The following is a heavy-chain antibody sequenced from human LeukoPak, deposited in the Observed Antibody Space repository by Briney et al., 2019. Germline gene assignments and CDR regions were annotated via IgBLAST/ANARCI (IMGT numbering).Heavy chain of an antibody. D-gene: IGHD3-10*01. Sequence: GGSLRLSCAASGFTFRSYWMSWVRQAPGKGLEWVANIKQDGSEKYYVDSVKGRFTISRDNAKNSLYLQMNSLRAEDTAVYYCAKDVSLRGSGISPRWSDYWGQGTLVTVSS. CDR1: GFTFRSYW. J-gene: IGHJ4*02. V-gene: IGHV3-7*03. CDR2: IKQDGSEK. CDR3: AKDVSLRGSGISPRWSDY.